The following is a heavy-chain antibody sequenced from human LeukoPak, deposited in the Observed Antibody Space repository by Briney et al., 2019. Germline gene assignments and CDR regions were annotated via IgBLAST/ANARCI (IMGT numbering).Heavy chain of an antibody. D-gene: IGHD2-2*01. V-gene: IGHV3-30*03. CDR2: ISYDGSNK. CDR3: ARGRSTFDY. CDR1: GFTFSSYG. Sequence: GRSLRLSCAASGFTFSSYGMHWVRQAPGKGLEWVAVISYDGSNKYYADSVKGRFTISRDNVKNSLYLQMNSLRAEDTALYYCARGRSTFDYWGQGTLVTVSS. J-gene: IGHJ4*02.